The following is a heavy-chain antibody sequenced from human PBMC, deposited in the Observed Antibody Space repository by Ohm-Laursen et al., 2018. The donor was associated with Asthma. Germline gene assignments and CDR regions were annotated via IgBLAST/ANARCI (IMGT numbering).Heavy chain of an antibody. V-gene: IGHV1-69*01. D-gene: IGHD4-17*01. Sequence: GSSVKVSCKASGGTFSSYAISWVRQAPGQGLEWMGGIIPIFGTANYAQKFQGRVTITADESTSTAYMELSSLRSEDTAVYYCASSVATVTTDWYFDLWGRGTLVTVSS. CDR3: ASSVATVTTDWYFDL. CDR2: IIPIFGTA. CDR1: GGTFSSYA. J-gene: IGHJ2*01.